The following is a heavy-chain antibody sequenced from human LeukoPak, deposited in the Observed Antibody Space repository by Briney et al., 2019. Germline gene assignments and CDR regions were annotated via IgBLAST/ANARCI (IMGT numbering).Heavy chain of an antibody. CDR3: ARDRDRAEFYFDY. J-gene: IGHJ4*02. CDR1: GFTFSSYG. V-gene: IGHV3-30*03. D-gene: IGHD1-14*01. CDR2: ISYDGSNK. Sequence: QSGGSLRLSCAASGFTFSSYGMHWVRQAPGKGLEWVAVISYDGSNKYYADSVKGRFTISRDNSKNTLYLQMNNLRAEDTAVYYCARDRDRAEFYFDYWGQGTLVTVSS.